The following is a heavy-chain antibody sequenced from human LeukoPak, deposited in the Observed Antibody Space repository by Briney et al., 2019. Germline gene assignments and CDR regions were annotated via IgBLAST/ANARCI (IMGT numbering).Heavy chain of an antibody. D-gene: IGHD2-15*01. CDR1: GGTFSSYA. CDR3: AICLTGVVVAAYFDY. Sequence: GASMKVSCKASGGTFSSYAISWVRQAPGQGLEWMGGIIPIFGTANYAQKFQGRVTITADKSTSTAYMELSSLRSEDTAVYYCAICLTGVVVAAYFDYWGQGTLVTVSS. J-gene: IGHJ4*02. CDR2: IIPIFGTA. V-gene: IGHV1-69*06.